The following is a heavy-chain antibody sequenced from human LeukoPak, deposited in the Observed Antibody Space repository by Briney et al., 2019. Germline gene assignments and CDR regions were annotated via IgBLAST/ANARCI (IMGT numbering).Heavy chain of an antibody. D-gene: IGHD6-19*01. J-gene: IGHJ4*02. CDR1: GGSISSYY. Sequence: PSGTLSLTCSVSGGSISSYYWTWIRQSPGKGLEWIGYIYYSGSTNYNPSLKSRVTISVDTSKNQLSLKLNSVTAADTAVYYCARGSGWYAFWGQGTLVTVSS. CDR2: IYYSGST. V-gene: IGHV4-59*01. CDR3: ARGSGWYAF.